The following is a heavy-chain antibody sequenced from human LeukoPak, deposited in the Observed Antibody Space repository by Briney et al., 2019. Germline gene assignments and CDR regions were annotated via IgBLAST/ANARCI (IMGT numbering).Heavy chain of an antibody. Sequence: GASVKVSCRASGYTFTGFYIHWVRQAPGQGLEWMGWINANSGDTNYAQKFQGRVTMTRDTSVSTAYMELSRLRSDDTAVYYCARGGPSRGSGFYYFDYWGQGTLVTVSS. CDR3: ARGGPSRGSGFYYFDY. D-gene: IGHD6-19*01. CDR1: GYTFTGFY. J-gene: IGHJ4*02. CDR2: INANSGDT. V-gene: IGHV1-2*02.